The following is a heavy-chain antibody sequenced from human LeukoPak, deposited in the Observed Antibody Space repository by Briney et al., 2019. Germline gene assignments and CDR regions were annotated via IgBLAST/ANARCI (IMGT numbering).Heavy chain of an antibody. Sequence: ASVTVSCKASGYTFTGYYTHWVRQAPGQGLEWMGWINPDSGGTNYAQKFQGRVTMTRDTSISTAYMELSRLRSDDTAVYYCARTFYDTLDSDAFDFWGQGTMVIVSS. CDR3: ARTFYDTLDSDAFDF. V-gene: IGHV1-2*02. D-gene: IGHD2/OR15-2a*01. CDR2: INPDSGGT. J-gene: IGHJ3*01. CDR1: GYTFTGYY.